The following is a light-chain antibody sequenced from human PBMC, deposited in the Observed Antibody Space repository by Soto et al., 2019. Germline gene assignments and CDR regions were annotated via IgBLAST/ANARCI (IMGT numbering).Light chain of an antibody. V-gene: IGLV1-40*01. J-gene: IGLJ3*02. CDR1: TSNIGAPYD. CDR2: GDN. CDR3: STWDDSLNGWV. Sequence: QSVLTQPPSVSGAPGQRVSISCTGSTSNIGAPYDVHWYQHLPGTAPKLLIYGDNNRPSGVPDRFSGSKSGTTASLAISGVQSEDEADYYCSTWDDSLNGWVFGGGTQLTVL.